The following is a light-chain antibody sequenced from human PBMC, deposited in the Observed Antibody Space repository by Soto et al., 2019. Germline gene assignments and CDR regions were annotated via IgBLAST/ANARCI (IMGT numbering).Light chain of an antibody. CDR1: QSLLHSNGYNY. CDR3: MEALQTPPLFT. CDR2: LGS. J-gene: IGKJ3*01. V-gene: IGKV2-28*01. Sequence: EIVMTQSPLSLPVTPGEPASISCRSSQSLLHSNGYNYLDWYLQKPGQSPQLLIYLGSNRASGVPDRFSGGGSGTDFTLKISRVEGEDVGVYYCMEALQTPPLFTFGPGTKVDIK.